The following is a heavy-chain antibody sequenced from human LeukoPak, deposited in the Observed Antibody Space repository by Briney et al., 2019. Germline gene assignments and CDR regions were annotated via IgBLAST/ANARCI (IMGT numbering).Heavy chain of an antibody. D-gene: IGHD3-22*01. CDR2: INPNSGGT. CDR1: GYTFTGYY. Sequence: GASVKVSCKASGYTFTGYYMHWERQAPGEGLEWMGWINPNSGGTDYAQRFQGRVTMTTDMSITTAYMELNSLRSDDTAVYYCATGGGSSGYPDYWGQGTLVTVSS. J-gene: IGHJ4*02. V-gene: IGHV1-2*02. CDR3: ATGGGSSGYPDY.